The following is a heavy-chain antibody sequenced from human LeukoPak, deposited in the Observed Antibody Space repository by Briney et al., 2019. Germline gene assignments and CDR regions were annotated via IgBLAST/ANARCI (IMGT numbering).Heavy chain of an antibody. D-gene: IGHD2-8*01. CDR1: GYTFTSYG. CDR2: ISAYNGNT. CDR3: AIHRQIGVLARMDV. Sequence: ASVKVSCKASGYTFTSYGISWVRQAPGQGLEWMGWISAYNGNTNYAQKLQGRVTMTTDTSTSTAYMELRSLRSDDTAVYYCAIHRQIGVLARMDVWGQGTTVTVSS. J-gene: IGHJ6*02. V-gene: IGHV1-18*01.